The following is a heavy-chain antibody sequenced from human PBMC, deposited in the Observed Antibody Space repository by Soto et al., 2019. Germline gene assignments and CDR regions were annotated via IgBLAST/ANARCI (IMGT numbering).Heavy chain of an antibody. V-gene: IGHV3-9*01. CDR1: GFTFDDYA. CDR2: ISWNSGSI. D-gene: IGHD3-10*01. Sequence: EVQLVESGGGLVQPGRSLRLSCAASGFTFDDYAMHWVRRAPGKGLEWVSGISWNSGSIGYADSVKGRFTISRDNAKNSLYLQMNSLRAEDTALYYCAKDVWIVGAGSYSAFDIWGQGTMVTVSS. J-gene: IGHJ3*02. CDR3: AKDVWIVGAGSYSAFDI.